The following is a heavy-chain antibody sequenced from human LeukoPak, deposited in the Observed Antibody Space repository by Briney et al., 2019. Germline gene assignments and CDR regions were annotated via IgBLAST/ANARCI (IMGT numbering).Heavy chain of an antibody. CDR2: VWYDGSNK. Sequence: GGSLRLSCAASGFTFTNYGMHWVRQAPGKGLEWVAVVWYDGSNKYYADTVKGRFTISRDNSKNTLYLQMNSLRADDTAVYFCAKVTTGIAAAGIDCWGQGTLVTVSS. J-gene: IGHJ4*02. V-gene: IGHV3-33*06. CDR3: AKVTTGIAAAGIDC. CDR1: GFTFTNYG. D-gene: IGHD6-13*01.